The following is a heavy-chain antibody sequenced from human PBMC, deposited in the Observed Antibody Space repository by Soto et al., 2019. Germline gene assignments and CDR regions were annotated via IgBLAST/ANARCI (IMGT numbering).Heavy chain of an antibody. V-gene: IGHV1-69*06. J-gene: IGHJ5*02. CDR2: IIPMSGRP. CDR1: GGTFNSYS. Sequence: QGQLVQSGAEVKTPGSSVKVSCKASGGTFNSYSIDWVRQAPGHGFEWMGGIIPMSGRPNYAQRFHGRVTFSEDKSTNTVYMEVNSLTHEDTAVYYCTRRGRQSANWFDPWGQGTLVTVSS. CDR3: TRRGRQSANWFDP.